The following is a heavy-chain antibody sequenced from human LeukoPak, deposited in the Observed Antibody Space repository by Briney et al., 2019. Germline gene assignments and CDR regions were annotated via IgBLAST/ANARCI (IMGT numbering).Heavy chain of an antibody. CDR1: ESTFSSFP. CDR3: AKIGVSGHWYFDL. J-gene: IGHJ2*01. CDR2: ISSSGSHI. V-gene: IGHV3-21*01. Sequence: GGSLRLSCTASESTFSSFPMSWVRQPPGGGLEWISSISSSGSHIYYADSLKGRFTVSRDNAKNSLYVQMNSLRAEDTAVYYCAKIGVSGHWYFDLWGRGTLVTVSS. D-gene: IGHD5/OR15-5a*01.